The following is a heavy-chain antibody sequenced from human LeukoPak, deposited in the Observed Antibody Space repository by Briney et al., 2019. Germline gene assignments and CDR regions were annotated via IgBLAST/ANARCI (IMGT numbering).Heavy chain of an antibody. V-gene: IGHV3-30*04. CDR3: AREGFMIVVVSYMDV. CDR1: GFTFSSYA. CDR2: ISYDGSNK. D-gene: IGHD3-22*01. Sequence: GGSLRLSCAASGFTFSSYAMHWVRQAPGTGLEWVAVISYDGSNKYYADSVKGRFTISRDNSKNTLYLQMNSLRAEDTAVYYCAREGFMIVVVSYMDVWGKGTTVTVSS. J-gene: IGHJ6*03.